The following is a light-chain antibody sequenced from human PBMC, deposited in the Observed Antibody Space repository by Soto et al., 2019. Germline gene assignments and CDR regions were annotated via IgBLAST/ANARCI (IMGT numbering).Light chain of an antibody. V-gene: IGKV3-20*01. CDR3: QQYGSSLRT. J-gene: IGKJ2*01. Sequence: EIVLTQSPGTLSLSPGGRATLSCRASQSVGGNYLAWYQQKPGQAPRLLVYAASTRATGIPDRFSGSGSGTDFSLTISRLEPEDFAVYYCQQYGSSLRTFGQGTKLEIK. CDR1: QSVGGNY. CDR2: AAS.